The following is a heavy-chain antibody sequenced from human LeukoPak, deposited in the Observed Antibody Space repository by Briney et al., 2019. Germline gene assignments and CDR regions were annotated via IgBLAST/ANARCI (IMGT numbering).Heavy chain of an antibody. CDR3: ARDGDIVVVPAAGPYFDWSHDAFDI. Sequence: PGGSLRLSCAASGFTFSSYSMNWVRQAPGKGLEWVSSISSSSSYIYYADSVKGRFTISRDNAKNSLYLQMNSLRAEDTAVYYCARDGDIVVVPAAGPYFDWSHDAFDIWGQGTMVTVSS. D-gene: IGHD2-2*01. CDR2: ISSSSSYI. J-gene: IGHJ3*02. V-gene: IGHV3-21*04. CDR1: GFTFSSYS.